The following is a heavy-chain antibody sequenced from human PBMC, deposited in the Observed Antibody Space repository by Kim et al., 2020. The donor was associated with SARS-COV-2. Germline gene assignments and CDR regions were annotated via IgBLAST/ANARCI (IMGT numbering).Heavy chain of an antibody. CDR1: GYTFTSYG. CDR3: ARDGGLLGSGSQPDY. J-gene: IGHJ4*02. Sequence: ASVKVSCKASGYTFTSYGISWVRQAPGQGLEWMGWISAYNGNTNYAQKLQGRVTMTTDTSTSTAYMELRSLRSDDTAVYYCARDGGLLGSGSQPDYWGQGTLVTVSS. CDR2: ISAYNGNT. V-gene: IGHV1-18*01. D-gene: IGHD3-10*01.